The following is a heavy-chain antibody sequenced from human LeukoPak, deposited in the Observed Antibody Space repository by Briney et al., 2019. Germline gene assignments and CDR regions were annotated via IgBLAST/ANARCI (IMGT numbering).Heavy chain of an antibody. CDR2: IYYSGST. V-gene: IGHV4-59*01. CDR3: ARDGGYSYGYYYYYMDV. D-gene: IGHD5-18*01. Sequence: PSETLSLTCTVSGDSISSYYWSWIRQPPGKGLEWIGYIYYSGSTNYNPSLKSRVTISVDTSKNQFSLKLSSVTAADTAVYYCARDGGYSYGYYYYYMDVWGKGTTVTVSS. J-gene: IGHJ6*03. CDR1: GDSISSYY.